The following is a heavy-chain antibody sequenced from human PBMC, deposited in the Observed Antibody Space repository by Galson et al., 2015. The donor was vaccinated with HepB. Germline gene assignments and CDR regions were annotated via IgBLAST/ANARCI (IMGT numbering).Heavy chain of an antibody. CDR3: AKDTKPYGSSSSFDY. J-gene: IGHJ4*02. CDR1: GFTFDDYA. V-gene: IGHV3-9*01. Sequence: SLRLSCAASGFTFDDYAMHWVRQVPGKGLEWVSGISWNSASIAYADSVKGRFTIFRDNAKNSLFLEMNSLRDEDTALYFCAKDTKPYGSSSSFDYWGQGTLVTVSS. D-gene: IGHD6-6*01. CDR2: ISWNSASI.